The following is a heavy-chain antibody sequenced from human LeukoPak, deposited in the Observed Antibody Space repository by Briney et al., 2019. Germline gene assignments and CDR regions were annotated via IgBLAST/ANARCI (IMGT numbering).Heavy chain of an antibody. CDR3: ARNLDTDMFDH. CDR2: INTDGSST. Sequence: GGSLSLSCAASGFTFSSYWMHWVRQAPGKGLVWVSRINTDGSSTTYADSVKGRFTISRDNAKNTLYLQMNSLRAEDTAVYYCARNLDTDMFDHWGQGTLVTVSS. J-gene: IGHJ4*02. V-gene: IGHV3-74*01. CDR1: GFTFSSYW. D-gene: IGHD5-18*01.